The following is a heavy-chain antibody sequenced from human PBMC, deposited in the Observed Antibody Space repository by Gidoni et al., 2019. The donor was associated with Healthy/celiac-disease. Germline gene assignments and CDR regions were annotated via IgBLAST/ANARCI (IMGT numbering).Heavy chain of an antibody. CDR2: ISSSGSTI. CDR3: ASELRFLEWPQGY. V-gene: IGHV3-48*03. Sequence: EVQLVESGGVLVQPGGSLRLSCAASGFTFSSYEMNWVRQAPGKGLEWVSYISSSGSTIYYADSVKGRFTISRDNAKNSLYLQMNSLRAEDTAVYYCASELRFLEWPQGYWGQGTLVTVSS. CDR1: GFTFSSYE. D-gene: IGHD3-3*01. J-gene: IGHJ4*02.